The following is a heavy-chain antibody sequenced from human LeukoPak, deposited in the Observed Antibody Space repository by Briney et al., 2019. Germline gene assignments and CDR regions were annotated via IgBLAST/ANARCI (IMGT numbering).Heavy chain of an antibody. D-gene: IGHD2-2*02. V-gene: IGHV4-39*01. Sequence: NPSETLSLTCTVSGGSISSSSYYWGWIRQPPGKGLEWIVSIYYSGSTYYNPSLKSRLTISVYTSKNQFSLKLSPVTAADTAVYYCARQGRGYCSSTSCYNFDDGGQGTLVTV. CDR3: ARQGRGYCSSTSCYNFDD. CDR1: GGSISSSSYY. J-gene: IGHJ4*02. CDR2: IYYSGST.